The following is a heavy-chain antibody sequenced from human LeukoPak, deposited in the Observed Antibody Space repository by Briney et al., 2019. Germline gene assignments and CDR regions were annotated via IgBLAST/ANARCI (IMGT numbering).Heavy chain of an antibody. CDR3: AGAPSWSVVAAPSYSFDY. Sequence: ASVKVSCKASGYTFTSYDINWVRQATSQGLEWMGWMNPNSGNTGYAQEFQGRVTITRNTSISTAYMELSSLRSEDTAVSYCAGAPSWSVVAAPSYSFDYWGKGSLVTVSS. CDR2: MNPNSGNT. CDR1: GYTFTSYD. D-gene: IGHD2-15*01. J-gene: IGHJ4*02. V-gene: IGHV1-8*03.